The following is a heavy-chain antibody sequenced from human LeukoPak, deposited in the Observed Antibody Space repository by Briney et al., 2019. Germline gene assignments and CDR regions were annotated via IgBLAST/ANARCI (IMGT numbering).Heavy chain of an antibody. CDR2: ISSSGSTI. Sequence: GGSLRLSCAASGFTFSSYEMNWVRQAPGKGLEWVSYISSSGSTIYYADSVKGRFTISRDNAKNSLYLQMNSLRAEDTAVYYCAREIITMIGQTWGQGTLVTVSS. J-gene: IGHJ5*02. D-gene: IGHD3-22*01. CDR3: AREIITMIGQT. V-gene: IGHV3-48*03. CDR1: GFTFSSYE.